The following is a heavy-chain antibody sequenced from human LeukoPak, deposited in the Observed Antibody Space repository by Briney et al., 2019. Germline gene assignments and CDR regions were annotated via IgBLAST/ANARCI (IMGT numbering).Heavy chain of an antibody. CDR3: AKVPTLWFGELFMYYFDY. CDR2: ISGSGGST. V-gene: IGHV3-23*01. Sequence: GGSLRLSCAASGFTFSSYAMSWVRQAPGKGLEWVSAISGSGGSTYYADSVKGRFTISRDNSKNTLYLQMNSLRAEDTAVYYCAKVPTLWFGELFMYYFDYWGPGTLVTVSS. D-gene: IGHD3-10*01. J-gene: IGHJ4*02. CDR1: GFTFSSYA.